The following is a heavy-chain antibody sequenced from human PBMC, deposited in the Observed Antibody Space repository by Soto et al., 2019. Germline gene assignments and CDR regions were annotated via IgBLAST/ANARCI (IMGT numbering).Heavy chain of an antibody. CDR3: ARDKGDGSGSYYGY. D-gene: IGHD3-10*01. J-gene: IGHJ4*02. CDR1: GYTFTSYG. Sequence: QVQLVQSGAEVKKPGASVKVSCKASGYTFTSYGINWVRQAPGQGLEWMGWISAYNGNTNSAQKLQGRFTMTTDTTTSTAYMELRSLRSDVTAVYYCARDKGDGSGSYYGYWGQGTLVTVSS. CDR2: ISAYNGNT. V-gene: IGHV1-18*01.